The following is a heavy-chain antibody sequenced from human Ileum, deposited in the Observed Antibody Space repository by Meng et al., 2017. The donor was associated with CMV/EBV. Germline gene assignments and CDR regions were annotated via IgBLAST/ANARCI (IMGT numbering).Heavy chain of an antibody. CDR1: GGSFSDYY. CDR2: INHSGTT. D-gene: IGHD1-14*01. Sequence: QGQLQQWGAGLLKPSEPLSLTCAVYGGSFSDYYWSWIRQPPGRGLEWVGEINHSGTTSYNPSLKSRVTISVDTSKNQFSLKLTSVTAADTAVYFCATDPGGYWGQGTLVTVSS. V-gene: IGHV4-34*01. J-gene: IGHJ4*02. CDR3: ATDPGGY.